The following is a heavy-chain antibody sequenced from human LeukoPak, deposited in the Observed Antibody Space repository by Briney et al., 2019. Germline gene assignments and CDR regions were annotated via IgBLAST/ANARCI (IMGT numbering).Heavy chain of an antibody. CDR1: GFTVSSNY. D-gene: IGHD1-26*01. J-gene: IGHJ4*02. Sequence: GGSLRLSCAASGFTVSSNYMSWVRQAPGKGLEWVSVIYSGGSTYYADSVKGRFTISRDNSKNTPYLQMNSLRAEDTAVYYCASRWGGIVGPNYFDYWGQGTLVTVSS. CDR2: IYSGGST. V-gene: IGHV3-53*01. CDR3: ASRWGGIVGPNYFDY.